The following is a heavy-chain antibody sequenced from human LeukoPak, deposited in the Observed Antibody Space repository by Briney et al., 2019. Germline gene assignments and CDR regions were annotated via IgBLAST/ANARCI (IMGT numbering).Heavy chain of an antibody. CDR3: ARDASSVIVGADAFDI. J-gene: IGHJ3*02. CDR2: ISAYNGNT. CDR1: GYTFTSYG. V-gene: IGHV1-18*01. Sequence: GATVKLSCKVSGYTFTSYGISWVRDAPGQGLEWGGWISAYNGNTNYAQKLQGRVTMTTDTSTSTAYMELRSLRSDDTAVYYCARDASSVIVGADAFDIWGQGTMVTVSS. D-gene: IGHD1-26*01.